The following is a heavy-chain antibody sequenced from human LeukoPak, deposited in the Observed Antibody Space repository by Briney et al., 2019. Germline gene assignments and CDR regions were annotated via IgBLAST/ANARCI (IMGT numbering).Heavy chain of an antibody. Sequence: SQTLSLTCTVSGGSISSGGYYWSWIRQPPGKGLEWIGSIYYSGSTYYCPSLRSRVTISVDTSKTQFSLKLSSVTAADTAVYYCATLLYSGRNDDYWGQGTLVTVSS. V-gene: IGHV4-39*01. CDR1: GGSISSGGYY. D-gene: IGHD1-26*01. CDR2: IYYSGST. CDR3: ATLLYSGRNDDY. J-gene: IGHJ4*02.